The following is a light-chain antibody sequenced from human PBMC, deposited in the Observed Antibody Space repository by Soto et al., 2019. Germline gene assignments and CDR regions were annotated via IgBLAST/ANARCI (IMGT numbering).Light chain of an antibody. J-gene: IGKJ4*01. CDR2: DAS. V-gene: IGKV3-15*01. CDR1: QSVSTN. CDR3: QQYDTWPPTVT. Sequence: EIVLTQSPGTLSLSPGERATLSCRASQSVSTNQLAWYQQKPGQAPRLLIYDASSRATGIPARFSASGPGTEFTLTISSLQSEDFAVYSCQQYDTWPPTVTFGGGTKVDIK.